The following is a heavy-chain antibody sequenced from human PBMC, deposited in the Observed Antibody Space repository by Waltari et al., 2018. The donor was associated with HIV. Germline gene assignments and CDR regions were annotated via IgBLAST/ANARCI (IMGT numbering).Heavy chain of an antibody. CDR1: GLPFSSYW. CDR2: IKQDGSEK. Sequence: EVQLVESGGGLVQPGGSLRLSCADSGLPFSSYWMSWVRQAPGKGLEWVANIKQDGSEKYYVDSMKGRFTISRDNAKNSLYLQINSLRAEDTAVYYCAGRSPARRLNWFDPWGQGTLVIVSS. CDR3: AGRSPARRLNWFDP. J-gene: IGHJ5*02. D-gene: IGHD2-8*01. V-gene: IGHV3-7*01.